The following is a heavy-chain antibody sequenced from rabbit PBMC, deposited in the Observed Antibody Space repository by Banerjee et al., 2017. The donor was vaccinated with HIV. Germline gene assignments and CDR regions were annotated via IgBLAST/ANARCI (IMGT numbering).Heavy chain of an antibody. V-gene: IGHV1S40*01. CDR2: IGTSSAIT. CDR3: ASYADYGASNL. D-gene: IGHD2-1*01. CDR1: GFSFSNGYV. Sequence: QSLEESGGDLVKPEGSLTLTCTASGFSFSNGYVMCWVRQAPGKGPEWIACIGTSSAITHYASWAKGRFTISKTSSTTVTLQMTSLTAADTATYFCASYADYGASNLWGPGTLVTVS. J-gene: IGHJ4*01.